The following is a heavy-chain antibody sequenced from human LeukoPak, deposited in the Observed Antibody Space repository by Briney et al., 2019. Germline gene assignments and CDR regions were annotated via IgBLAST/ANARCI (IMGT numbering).Heavy chain of an antibody. J-gene: IGHJ5*02. CDR1: GFTFSSYW. CDR2: IKQDGSEK. V-gene: IGHV3-7*05. Sequence: GGSLRLSCAASGFTFSSYWMTWVRQAPGKGLEWVANIKQDGSEKYHVDSVKGRFTISRDNAKNSLYLQMNSLRAEDTAVYYCARSIAANTNWFDPWGQGTLVTVSS. D-gene: IGHD2-15*01. CDR3: ARSIAANTNWFDP.